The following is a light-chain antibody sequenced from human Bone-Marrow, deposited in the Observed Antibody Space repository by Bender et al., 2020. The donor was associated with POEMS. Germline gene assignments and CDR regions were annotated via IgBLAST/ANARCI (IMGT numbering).Light chain of an antibody. Sequence: QSALTQPASVSGSPGQSITISCTGTSSDVGGYNHVSWYQLQPGKAPKLLFYDVNDRPSGVSHRFSGSKSGNTASLTISGLQAEDETYYFCSSYTRNKTVLFGGGTKLTVL. CDR2: DVN. J-gene: IGLJ2*01. V-gene: IGLV2-14*03. CDR1: SSDVGGYNH. CDR3: SSYTRNKTVL.